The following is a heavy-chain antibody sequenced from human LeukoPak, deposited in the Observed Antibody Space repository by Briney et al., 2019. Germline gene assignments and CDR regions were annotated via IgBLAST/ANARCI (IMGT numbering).Heavy chain of an antibody. CDR2: IYSGGST. V-gene: IGHV3-66*01. CDR3: AGGAHRQQPFDY. Sequence: GGSLRLSCAASEFTVSSNYMNWVRQAPGKGLEWVSVIYSGGSTYYADSVKGRFTISRDNSKNTLYLQMNSLRAEDTAVYYCAGGAHRQQPFDYWGQGTLVTVSS. D-gene: IGHD6-13*01. CDR1: EFTVSSNY. J-gene: IGHJ4*02.